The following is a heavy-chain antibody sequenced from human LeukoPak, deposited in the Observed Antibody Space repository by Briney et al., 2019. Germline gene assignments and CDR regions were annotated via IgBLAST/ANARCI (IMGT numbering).Heavy chain of an antibody. J-gene: IGHJ5*02. CDR2: ISATGLST. D-gene: IGHD3-10*02. CDR1: GFAFTSSG. Sequence: GSLRLSCKASGFAFTSSGMSWVRPVPGPGLEWVSFISATGLSTYYADSVKGRFTISRDNSKNTLYLQVNSLRAEDTAVYYCAKDVRGAVNWFDPWGQGTLVTVSS. CDR3: AKDVRGAVNWFDP. V-gene: IGHV3-23*01.